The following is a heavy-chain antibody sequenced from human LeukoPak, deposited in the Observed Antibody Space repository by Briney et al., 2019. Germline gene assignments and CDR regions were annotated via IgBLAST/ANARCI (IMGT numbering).Heavy chain of an antibody. V-gene: IGHV3-23*01. J-gene: IGHJ4*02. D-gene: IGHD2-15*01. Sequence: GGSLRLSCAASGFTFSSYAMSWVRQAPGKGLEWVSAISGSGGSTYYADSVKGRFTISRDNSKNTLYLRMNSLRAEDTAVYYCARYTAPCSRGSCYSALESWGQGTLVTVSS. CDR3: ARYTAPCSRGSCYSALES. CDR2: ISGSGGST. CDR1: GFTFSSYA.